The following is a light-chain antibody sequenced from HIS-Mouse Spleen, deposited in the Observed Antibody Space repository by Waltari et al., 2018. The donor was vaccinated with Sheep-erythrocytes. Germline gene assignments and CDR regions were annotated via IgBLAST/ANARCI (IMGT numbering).Light chain of an antibody. V-gene: IGLV2-23*01. CDR3: CSYAGSSTLV. Sequence: QSALTQPASVSGSPGQSITISFTRTSRDVGSYNLVSWYQQHPGKAPKLMIYEGSKRPSGVSNRFSGSKSGNTASLTISGLQAEDEADYYCCSYAGSSTLVFGGGTKLTVL. CDR1: SRDVGSYNL. J-gene: IGLJ3*02. CDR2: EGS.